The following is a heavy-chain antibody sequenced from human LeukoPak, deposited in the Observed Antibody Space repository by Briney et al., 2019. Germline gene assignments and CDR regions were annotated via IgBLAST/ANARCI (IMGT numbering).Heavy chain of an antibody. CDR1: GFTFSSYA. CDR2: ISGSGGST. Sequence: GGSLRLSCAASGFTFSSYAMSWVRQAPGKGLEWVSAISGSGGSTYYADSVKGRFTISRDNSKNTLYLQMNSLRAEDTAVYYCAISTGGSGSYGYWGQGTLVTVSS. V-gene: IGHV3-23*01. D-gene: IGHD3-10*01. J-gene: IGHJ4*02. CDR3: AISTGGSGSYGY.